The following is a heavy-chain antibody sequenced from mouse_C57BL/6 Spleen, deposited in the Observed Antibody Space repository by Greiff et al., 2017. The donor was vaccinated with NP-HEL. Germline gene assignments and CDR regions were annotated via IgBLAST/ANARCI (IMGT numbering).Heavy chain of an antibody. CDR3: ARHGDYDEGYYFDY. J-gene: IGHJ2*01. Sequence: EVHLVESGGDLVKPGGSLKLSCAASGFTFSSYGMSWVRQTPDKRLEWVATISSGGSYTYYPDSVKGRFTISRDNAKNTLYLQMSSLKSEDTAMYYCARHGDYDEGYYFDYWGQGTTLTVSS. D-gene: IGHD2-4*01. CDR2: ISSGGSYT. CDR1: GFTFSSYG. V-gene: IGHV5-6*01.